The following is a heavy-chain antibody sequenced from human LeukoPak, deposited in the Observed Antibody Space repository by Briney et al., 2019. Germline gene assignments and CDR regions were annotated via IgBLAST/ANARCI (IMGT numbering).Heavy chain of an antibody. V-gene: IGHV4-30-2*01. J-gene: IGHJ4*02. D-gene: IGHD5-18*01. CDR2: IYHSGST. Sequence: SETLSLTCAVSGGSISSGGYSWSWIRQPPGKGLEWIRYIYHSGSTYYNPSLKSRVTISVGRSKNQFSLKLSSVTAADTAVYYCAREDTAMVIFDYWGQGTLVTVSS. CDR3: AREDTAMVIFDY. CDR1: GGSISSGGYS.